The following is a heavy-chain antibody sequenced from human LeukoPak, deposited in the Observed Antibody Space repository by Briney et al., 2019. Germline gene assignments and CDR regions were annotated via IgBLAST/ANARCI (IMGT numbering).Heavy chain of an antibody. J-gene: IGHJ4*02. CDR1: GGTFSSYA. D-gene: IGHD4-11*01. CDR3: ARDRFPNYSNYHYLFDY. Sequence: SVKVSCKASGGTFSSYAISWVRQAPGQGLEWMGGIIPIFGTANYAQKFQGRVTITTDESTSTAYMELSSLRSEDTAVYYCARDRFPNYSNYHYLFDYWGQGTLATVSS. CDR2: IIPIFGTA. V-gene: IGHV1-69*05.